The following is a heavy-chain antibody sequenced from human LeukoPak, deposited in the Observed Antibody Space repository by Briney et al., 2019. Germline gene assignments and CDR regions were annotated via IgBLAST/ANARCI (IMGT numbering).Heavy chain of an antibody. CDR2: ISGSGGST. Sequence: GGSLRLSCAVSGFTLSSYAMSWVRQAPGKGLEWVSAISGSGGSTYYADSVKGRFTISRDNSKNTLYLQMNSLRAEDTAVYYCATSMIVVVNDAFVIWGQGTMVTVSS. CDR1: GFTLSSYA. CDR3: ATSMIVVVNDAFVI. V-gene: IGHV3-23*01. D-gene: IGHD3-22*01. J-gene: IGHJ3*02.